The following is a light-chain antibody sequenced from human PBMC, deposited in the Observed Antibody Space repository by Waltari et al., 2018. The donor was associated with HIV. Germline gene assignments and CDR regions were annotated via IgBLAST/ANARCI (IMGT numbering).Light chain of an antibody. Sequence: QSALTQPPSASGSPGQSVTISCTGTSSDVGAYNYVSWFQQHPGKAPKLMIYDVTKRPSGVPDRFSGSKSGNTASLTVSGLQAEDEADYYCSSYPGSFPWVFGGGTKLTVL. J-gene: IGLJ3*02. CDR2: DVT. V-gene: IGLV2-8*01. CDR1: SSDVGAYNY. CDR3: SSYPGSFPWV.